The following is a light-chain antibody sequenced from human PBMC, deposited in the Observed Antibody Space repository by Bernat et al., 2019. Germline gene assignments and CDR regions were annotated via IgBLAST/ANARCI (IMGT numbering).Light chain of an antibody. CDR2: WAF. CDR1: QTVLYAGDNKNF. J-gene: IGKJ3*01. V-gene: IGKV4-1*01. CDR3: KQYYRTPT. Sequence: DSVLTQSPDSLAVSLGERATVNCKSRQTVLYAGDNKNFLAWYQQKTGQPPRLLISWAFIRESGVPDRFRGSGSGTDFTHTIDNLQAEDAAVYYCKQYYRTPTFGPGTKV.